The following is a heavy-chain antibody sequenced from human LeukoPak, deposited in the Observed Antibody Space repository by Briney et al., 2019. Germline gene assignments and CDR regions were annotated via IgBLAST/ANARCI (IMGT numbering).Heavy chain of an antibody. CDR3: ARQASRLRLGGVSYGMDV. J-gene: IGHJ6*02. CDR1: GYSFTSYW. CDR2: IYPGDSDT. V-gene: IGHV5-51*01. D-gene: IGHD3-16*01. Sequence: GASLKISYQGSGYSFTSYWIGWGRPMPGKGVEWMGIIYPGDSDTRYSPSFQGQVTISADKSINTAYLQWSSLKASDTAMYYCARQASRLRLGGVSYGMDVWGQGTTVTVSS.